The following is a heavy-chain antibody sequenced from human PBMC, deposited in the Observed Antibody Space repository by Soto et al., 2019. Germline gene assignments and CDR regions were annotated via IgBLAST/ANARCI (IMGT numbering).Heavy chain of an antibody. CDR3: ARYGSGTYYPTTFDY. CDR2: ISYSGST. D-gene: IGHD3-10*01. J-gene: IGHJ4*02. V-gene: IGHV4-31*03. Sequence: QVQLQESGPGLVKPSQTLSLTCTVSGGSISSGDYYWSWIRQHPGKGLECIGYISYSGSTYYNPSLKSRVTMAVDTSENQFSLKLSSVPAADTAVYYCARYGSGTYYPTTFDYWGQGTLVTVSS. CDR1: GGSISSGDYY.